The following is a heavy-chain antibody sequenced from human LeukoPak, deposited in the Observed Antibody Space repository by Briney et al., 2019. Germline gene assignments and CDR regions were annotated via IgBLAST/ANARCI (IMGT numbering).Heavy chain of an antibody. V-gene: IGHV3-9*01. Sequence: GGSLRLSCAAFGFTFDDYVMSWVRQAPGKGLESVSGISWNSGSIGYADSVKGRFTISRDNAKNSLYLQMNSLRAEDTALYYCAKGGGYSYGTPDYWGQGTLVTVSS. CDR3: AKGGGYSYGTPDY. J-gene: IGHJ4*02. CDR2: ISWNSGSI. D-gene: IGHD5-18*01. CDR1: GFTFDDYV.